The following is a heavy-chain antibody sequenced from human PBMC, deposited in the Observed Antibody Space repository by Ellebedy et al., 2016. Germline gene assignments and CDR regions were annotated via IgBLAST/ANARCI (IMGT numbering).Heavy chain of an antibody. CDR3: AGTPTTAAGIRPFDY. CDR2: IIPILGIA. V-gene: IGHV1-69*04. D-gene: IGHD6-13*01. Sequence: SVKVSXKASGGTFSSYAISWVRQAPGQGLEWMGRIIPILGIANYAQKFQGRVTITADKSTSTAYMELSSLRSEDTAVYYCAGTPTTAAGIRPFDYWGQGTLVTVSS. J-gene: IGHJ4*02. CDR1: GGTFSSYA.